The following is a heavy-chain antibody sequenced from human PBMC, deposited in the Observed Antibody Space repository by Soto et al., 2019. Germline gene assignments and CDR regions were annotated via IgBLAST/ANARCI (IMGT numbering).Heavy chain of an antibody. CDR3: ARGGIQLWSH. J-gene: IGHJ3*01. CDR2: IYPGDSDT. V-gene: IGHV5-51*01. Sequence: ASVKVSCKTSGYTFTSYGISWVRQAPGQGLEWMGIIYPGDSDTRYSPSFQGQVTISADKSISTAYLQWSSLKASDTAMYYCARGGIQLWSHWGQGAMVTVSS. CDR1: GYTFTSYG. D-gene: IGHD5-18*01.